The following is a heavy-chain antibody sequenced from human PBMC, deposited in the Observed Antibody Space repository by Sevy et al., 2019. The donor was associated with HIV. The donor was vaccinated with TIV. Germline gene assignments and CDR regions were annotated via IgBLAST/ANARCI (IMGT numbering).Heavy chain of an antibody. CDR2: IQFDGSSQ. Sequence: GGSLRLSCAASGFTFSYSGMHWVRQAPGKGLEWVTFIQFDGSSQDYAESVKGRFTILRDNTKNTLYLQMNSLRRDDTAVYYCAKNTAAVGVGGFDYWGQGALVTVSS. V-gene: IGHV3-30*02. CDR3: AKNTAAVGVGGFDY. D-gene: IGHD2-8*02. J-gene: IGHJ4*02. CDR1: GFTFSYSG.